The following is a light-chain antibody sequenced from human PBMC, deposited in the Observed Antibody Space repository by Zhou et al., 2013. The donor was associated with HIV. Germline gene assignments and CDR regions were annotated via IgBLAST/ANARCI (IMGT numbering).Light chain of an antibody. Sequence: QMTQSPSSLSASVGDRVTITCRASQSISSYLNWYQQKPGKAPKLLIYAASNLQTGVPSRFSASGTGTDFSLTISSLQPEDFATYYCLQDYNYPRTFGQGTKVEIK. J-gene: IGKJ1*01. CDR2: AAS. CDR3: LQDYNYPRT. CDR1: QSISSY. V-gene: IGKV1-6*01.